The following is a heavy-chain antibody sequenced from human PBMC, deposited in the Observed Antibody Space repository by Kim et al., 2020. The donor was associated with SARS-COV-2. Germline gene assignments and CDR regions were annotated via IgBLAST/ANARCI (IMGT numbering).Heavy chain of an antibody. V-gene: IGHV4-31*03. CDR1: GGSISSGGYY. J-gene: IGHJ4*02. D-gene: IGHD5-18*01. CDR3: ARTDSYGLPAPFDY. CDR2: IYYSGST. Sequence: SETLSLTCTVSGGSISSGGYYWSWIRQHPGKGLEWIGYIYYSGSTYYNPSLKSRVTISVDTSKNQFSLKLSSVTAADTAVYYCARTDSYGLPAPFDYWGQGTLVTVSS.